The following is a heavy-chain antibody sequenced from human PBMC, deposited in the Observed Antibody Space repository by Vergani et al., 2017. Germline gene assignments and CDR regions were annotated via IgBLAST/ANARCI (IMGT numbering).Heavy chain of an antibody. Sequence: QVQLQQWGAGLLKPSETLSLTCAVYGGSFSGYYWSWIRQPPGKGLEWIGEINHSGSTNYNPSLKSRVTISVDTSKNQFSLKLSSVTAADTAVYYCARWGWKYQLLLPPYYMDVWGKGTTVTVSS. D-gene: IGHD2-2*01. J-gene: IGHJ6*03. CDR3: ARWGWKYQLLLPPYYMDV. V-gene: IGHV4-34*01. CDR1: GGSFSGYY. CDR2: INHSGST.